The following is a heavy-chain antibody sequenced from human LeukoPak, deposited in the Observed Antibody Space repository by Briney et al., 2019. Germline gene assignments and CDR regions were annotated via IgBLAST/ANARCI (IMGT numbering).Heavy chain of an antibody. D-gene: IGHD3-10*01. V-gene: IGHV1-2*02. CDR2: INPNSGGT. CDR3: ARTWGDYLGRDTEGGDY. CDR1: GYTFTGYY. J-gene: IGHJ4*02. Sequence: GASVKVSCKASGYTFTGYYMHWVRQAPGQGLEWMGWINPNSGGTNYAQKFQGRVTMTTDTSTSTAYMELRSLRSDDTAVYYCARTWGDYLGRDTEGGDYWGQGTLVTVSS.